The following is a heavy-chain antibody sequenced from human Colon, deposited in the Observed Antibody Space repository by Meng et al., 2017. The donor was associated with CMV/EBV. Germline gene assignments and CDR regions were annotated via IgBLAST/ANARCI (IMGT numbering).Heavy chain of an antibody. V-gene: IGHV3-73*01. Sequence: GGSLRLSCAASGFTCSGSAMHWVRQASGKGLEWVGRIRSKANSYATAYAASVKGRFTISRDDSKNTAYLQMNSLKTEDTAVYYCTSTAPRLYCSSTSCYFYYYYGMGWFDPWGQGTLVTVSS. D-gene: IGHD2-2*01. CDR1: GFTCSGSA. J-gene: IGHJ5*02. CDR2: IRSKANSYAT. CDR3: TSTAPRLYCSSTSCYFYYYYGMGWFDP.